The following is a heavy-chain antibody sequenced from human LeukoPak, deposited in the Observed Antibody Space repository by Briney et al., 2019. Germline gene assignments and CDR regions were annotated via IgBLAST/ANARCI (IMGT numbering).Heavy chain of an antibody. Sequence: GGSLRLSCAASRFTFSSYAMSWVRQAPGKGLQWVSALSGIGLSTYYADSVKGRFTISTDNSTHTLHLQMNSLRAEDTAVYYCAKGGESSSWLFDYWGQGTLVPVSS. CDR3: AKGGESSSWLFDY. CDR2: LSGIGLST. CDR1: RFTFSSYA. J-gene: IGHJ4*02. V-gene: IGHV3-23*01. D-gene: IGHD6-13*01.